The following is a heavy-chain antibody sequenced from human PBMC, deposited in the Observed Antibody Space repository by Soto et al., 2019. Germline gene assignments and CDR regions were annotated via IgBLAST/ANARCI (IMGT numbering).Heavy chain of an antibody. Sequence: QVQIQQWGAGLLKPSETLSLTCAVYGGSFSGYYGSWIRQPPGKGLEWIGEINHSGSTNYNPSLKSRVTISVDTSKNQFSLKLSSVTAADTAVYYCARVTGRYYYGMDVWGQGTTVTVSS. CDR2: INHSGST. CDR1: GGSFSGYY. J-gene: IGHJ6*02. V-gene: IGHV4-34*01. CDR3: ARVTGRYYYGMDV.